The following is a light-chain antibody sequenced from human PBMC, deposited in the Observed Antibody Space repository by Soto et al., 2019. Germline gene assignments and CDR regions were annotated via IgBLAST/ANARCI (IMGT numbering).Light chain of an antibody. CDR2: AAS. CDR3: HQYGSSPNT. V-gene: IGKV3-20*01. J-gene: IGKJ2*01. Sequence: EIVLTQSPDTLSLSPGERATLSCRASQSVIGSYLAWYQQKPGQAPRLLIYAASSRAPGIPDRFSGSGSGTDFTITISRLEPEDFVLYYCHQYGSSPNTFGQGTKLEIK. CDR1: QSVIGSY.